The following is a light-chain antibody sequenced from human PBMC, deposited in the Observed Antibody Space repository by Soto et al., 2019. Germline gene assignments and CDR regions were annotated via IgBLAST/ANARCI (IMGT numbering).Light chain of an antibody. J-gene: IGKJ2*02. CDR2: GAS. CDR3: QHRSSWPRT. V-gene: IGKV3-15*01. Sequence: EIVMTQSPATLSVSPGERATLSCRASQSVSTNNLAWYQQRPGQAPRLLIYGASTRATGIPARFSGSGSGTDFTLTISSLEPEDFAVYYCQHRSSWPRTFGQGTKVDIK. CDR1: QSVSTNN.